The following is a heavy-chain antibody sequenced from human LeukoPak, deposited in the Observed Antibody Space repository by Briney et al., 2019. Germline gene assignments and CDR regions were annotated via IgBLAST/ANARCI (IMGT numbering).Heavy chain of an antibody. CDR2: ISSSSSI. D-gene: IGHD3-22*01. Sequence: GGSLRLSCAASGFTFSSYSMNWVCQAPGKGLEWVSYISSSSSIYYADSVRGRFTISRDNAKNSLYLQMNSLRAEDTAVYYCARTSGYYPYYFDYWGQGTLVTVSS. V-gene: IGHV3-48*01. CDR1: GFTFSSYS. J-gene: IGHJ4*02. CDR3: ARTSGYYPYYFDY.